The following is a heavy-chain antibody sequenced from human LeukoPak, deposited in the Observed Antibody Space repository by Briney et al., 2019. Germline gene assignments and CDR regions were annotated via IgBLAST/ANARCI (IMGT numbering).Heavy chain of an antibody. CDR3: AKDKIGYCSSTSCYTKSGFDY. CDR2: IRYDGSNK. D-gene: IGHD2-2*02. CDR1: GFTFSSYG. J-gene: IGHJ4*02. Sequence: GGSLRPSCAASGFTFSSYGMHWVRQAPGKGLEWVAFIRYDGSNKYYADSVKGRFTISRDNSKNTLYLQMNSLRAEDTAGYYCAKDKIGYCSSTSCYTKSGFDYWGQGTLVTVSS. V-gene: IGHV3-30*02.